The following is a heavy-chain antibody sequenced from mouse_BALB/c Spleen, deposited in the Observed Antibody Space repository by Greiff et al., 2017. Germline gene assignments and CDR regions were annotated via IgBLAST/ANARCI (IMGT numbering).Heavy chain of an antibody. CDR2: IWGDGST. CDR1: GFSLSRYS. V-gene: IGHV2-3*01. Sequence: VKLVESGPGLVAPSQSLSISCTVSGFSLSRYSVDWVRQPPGKGLEWLGVIWGDGSTNYYTALISRLIISQDNSKSQVVLKLNSLQTDDTATYYCVVWSYAMDYWGQGTSVTVSA. CDR3: VVWSYAMDY. J-gene: IGHJ4*01. D-gene: IGHD2-10*02.